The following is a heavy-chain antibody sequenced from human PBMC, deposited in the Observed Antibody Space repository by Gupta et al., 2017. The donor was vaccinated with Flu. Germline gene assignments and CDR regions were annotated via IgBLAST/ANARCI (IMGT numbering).Heavy chain of an antibody. CDR2: TSDSGNT. CDR3: ARGRVWCFDL. Sequence: WSWIRQAPGKGLEWIGYTSDSGNTKYNPSLKSRVTISVDPSKRQFSLRLNSVTTADPAVYYFARGRVWCFDLWGRGTRVAVSS. J-gene: IGHJ2*01. V-gene: IGHV4-59*01. D-gene: IGHD3-10*01.